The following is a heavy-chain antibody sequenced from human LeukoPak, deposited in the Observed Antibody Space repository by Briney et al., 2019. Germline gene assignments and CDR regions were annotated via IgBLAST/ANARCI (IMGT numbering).Heavy chain of an antibody. CDR1: GYSISSGYY. Sequence: SETLSLTCGVSGYSISSGYYWGWIRQPPGKGLEWIGSIYHTGSTYYNPSLKSRVTISVDTSKKQFSLKLSSVTAADTAVYYCAREKGYCSSSSCYAGVGSRNDYYYYMDVWGKGTTVTVSS. CDR2: IYHTGST. D-gene: IGHD2-2*01. V-gene: IGHV4-38-2*02. J-gene: IGHJ6*03. CDR3: AREKGYCSSSSCYAGVGSRNDYYYYMDV.